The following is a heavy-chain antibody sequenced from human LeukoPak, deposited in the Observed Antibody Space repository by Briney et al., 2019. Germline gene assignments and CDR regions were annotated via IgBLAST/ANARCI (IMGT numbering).Heavy chain of an antibody. CDR2: IYHSGST. CDR3: ARHIDDYDFWSGSTLGGMDV. Sequence: SETLSLTCAVSGGSISSGGYSWSWIRQPPGKGLEWIGYIYHSGSTYYNPSLKSRVTISVDTSKNQFSLKLSSVTAADTAVYYCARHIDDYDFWSGSTLGGMDVWGQGTTVTVSS. CDR1: GGSISSGGYS. J-gene: IGHJ6*02. V-gene: IGHV4-30-2*01. D-gene: IGHD3-3*01.